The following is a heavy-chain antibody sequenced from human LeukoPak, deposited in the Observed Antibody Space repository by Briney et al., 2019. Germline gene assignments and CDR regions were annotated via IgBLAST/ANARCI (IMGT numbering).Heavy chain of an antibody. J-gene: IGHJ4*02. CDR1: GFTFSSYA. V-gene: IGHV3-9*01. CDR3: AKDSFYDSSGALNY. CDR2: ISWNSGSI. Sequence: GGSLRLSCEASGFTFSSYAMSWVRQAPGKGLEWVSGISWNSGSIGYADSMKGRFTISRDNARNSLYLQMNSLRAEDTALYYCAKDSFYDSSGALNYWGQGALVTVSS. D-gene: IGHD3-22*01.